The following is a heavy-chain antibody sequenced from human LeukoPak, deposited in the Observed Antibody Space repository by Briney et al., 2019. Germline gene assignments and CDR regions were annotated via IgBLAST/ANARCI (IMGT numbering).Heavy chain of an antibody. CDR2: VDPEDGET. J-gene: IGHJ4*02. V-gene: IGHV1-69-2*01. Sequence: ASVKLSCKVSGYTFTDYYMHWVQQAPGKGLEWMGLVDPEDGETIYAEKFQGRVTITADTSTDTAYMELSSLRSEDTAVYYCTMGATTAFSFDYWGQGTLVTVSS. CDR1: GYTFTDYY. D-gene: IGHD1-26*01. CDR3: TMGATTAFSFDY.